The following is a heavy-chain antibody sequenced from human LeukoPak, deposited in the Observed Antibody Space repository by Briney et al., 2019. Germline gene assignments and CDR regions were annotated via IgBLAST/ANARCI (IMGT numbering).Heavy chain of an antibody. CDR2: ISYDGSNK. J-gene: IGHJ6*02. CDR3: ARDRVSDGDYVWIYYYYYGMDV. Sequence: GSLRLSCAASGFTFSSYGMHWVRQAPGKGLEWVAVISYDGSNKYYADSVKGRFTISRDNSKNTLYLQMNSLRAEDTAVYYCARDRVSDGDYVWIYYYYYGMDVWGRGTTVTVSS. V-gene: IGHV3-30*03. D-gene: IGHD4-17*01. CDR1: GFTFSSYG.